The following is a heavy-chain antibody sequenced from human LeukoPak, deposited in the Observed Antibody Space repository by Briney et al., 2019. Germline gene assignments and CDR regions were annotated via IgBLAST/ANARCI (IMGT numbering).Heavy chain of an antibody. D-gene: IGHD2-2*02. V-gene: IGHV6-1*01. Sequence: SQTLSLTCAISGDSVSSNSAAWDWIRHSPSRGLEWLGRTYYRSKWYNDYAVSVKSRITINPDTSKNQFFLQLNSVTPEDTAVYYCARGGFCSSTSCYSEDNWFDPWGQGTLVTVSS. CDR1: GDSVSSNSAA. J-gene: IGHJ5*02. CDR2: TYYRSKWYN. CDR3: ARGGFCSSTSCYSEDNWFDP.